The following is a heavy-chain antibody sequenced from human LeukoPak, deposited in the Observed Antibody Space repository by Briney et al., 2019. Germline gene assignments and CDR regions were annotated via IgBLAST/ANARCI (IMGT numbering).Heavy chain of an antibody. J-gene: IGHJ4*02. CDR2: IRSKAYGGTT. V-gene: IGHV3-49*04. CDR3: TVEKYPPHSKPPSFDY. D-gene: IGHD2-2*01. CDR1: GFTFGDYA. Sequence: GGSLRLSCTASGFTFGDYAMSWVRQAPGKGLEWVGFIRSKAYGGTTEYAASVKGRFTISRDDSKGMAYLQMYSLKAEDTAVYYCTVEKYPPHSKPPSFDYWGQGTLVTVSS.